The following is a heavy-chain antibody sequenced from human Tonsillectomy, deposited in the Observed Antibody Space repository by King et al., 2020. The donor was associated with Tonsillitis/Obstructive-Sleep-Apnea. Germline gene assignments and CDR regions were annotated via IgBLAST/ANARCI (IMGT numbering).Heavy chain of an antibody. CDR3: ARALDPYCSSTSCYYYYHYMDV. V-gene: IGHV1-69*04. CDR2: IVPIFDIT. CDR1: GGTFSSYG. J-gene: IGHJ6*03. Sequence: QLVQSGAEVKKPGSSVKVSCKASGGTFSSYGISWVRQAPGQGLEWMGRIVPIFDITNYAQKFQGRVTITADKSTSTAYMELSSLRSEDTAVYYCARALDPYCSSTSCYYYYHYMDVWGKGTTVTVSS. D-gene: IGHD2-2*01.